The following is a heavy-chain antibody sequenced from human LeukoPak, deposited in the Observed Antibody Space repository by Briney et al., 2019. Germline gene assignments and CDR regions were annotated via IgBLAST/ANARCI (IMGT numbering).Heavy chain of an antibody. CDR1: GYTFTSYG. CDR2: MNPNSGNT. J-gene: IGHJ5*02. CDR3: AMFYYRTYYYDSSGYRWFDP. D-gene: IGHD3-22*01. Sequence: GASVKVSCKASGYTFTSYGISWVRQATGQGLEWMGWMNPNSGNTGYAQKFQGRVTMTRNTSISTAYMELSSLRSEDTAVYYCAMFYYRTYYYDSSGYRWFDPWGQGTLVTVSS. V-gene: IGHV1-8*02.